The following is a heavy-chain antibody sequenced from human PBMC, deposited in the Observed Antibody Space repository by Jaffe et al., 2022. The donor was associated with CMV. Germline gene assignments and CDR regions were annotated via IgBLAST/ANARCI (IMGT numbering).Heavy chain of an antibody. CDR1: GFTFSSYA. CDR3: AKPMTTAHYYYYYMDV. CDR2: ISGSGGST. Sequence: EVQLVESGGGLVQPGGSLRLSCAASGFTFSSYAMSWVRQAPGKGLEWVSAISGSGGSTYYADSVKGRFTISRDNSKNTLYLQMNSLRAEDTAVYYCAKPMTTAHYYYYYMDVWGKGTTVTVSS. V-gene: IGHV3-23*04. J-gene: IGHJ6*03. D-gene: IGHD4-17*01.